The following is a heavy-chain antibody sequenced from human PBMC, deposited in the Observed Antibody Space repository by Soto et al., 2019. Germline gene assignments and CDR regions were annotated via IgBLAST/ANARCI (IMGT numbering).Heavy chain of an antibody. J-gene: IGHJ4*02. CDR2: ISGSGGST. Sequence: VQLLESGGGLVQPGGSLRLSCAASGFTFSSYAMSWVRQAPGKGLEWVSAISGSGGSTYYADSVKGRFTISRDNSKNTLYLKMNSLRAEDTAVYYCAKGKPLLCFVELQYGDPFDYWVQGTLVTVSS. V-gene: IGHV3-23*01. D-gene: IGHD3-10*01. CDR3: AKGKPLLCFVELQYGDPFDY. CDR1: GFTFSSYA.